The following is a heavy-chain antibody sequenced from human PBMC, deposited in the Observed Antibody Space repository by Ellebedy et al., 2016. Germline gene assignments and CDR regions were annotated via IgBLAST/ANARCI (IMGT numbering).Heavy chain of an antibody. J-gene: IGHJ4*02. CDR3: ARGIDEGVDY. CDR1: GYTFTSRD. V-gene: IGHV1-8*01. D-gene: IGHD1-26*01. CDR2: MNPNRGYT. Sequence: ASVKVSCKASGYTFTSRDVNWVRQATGQGLEWMGWMNPNRGYTSYAQKFQGRVTMTRDTSINTAYLELSSLNSEDTALYYCARGIDEGVDYWGQGTLVTVSS.